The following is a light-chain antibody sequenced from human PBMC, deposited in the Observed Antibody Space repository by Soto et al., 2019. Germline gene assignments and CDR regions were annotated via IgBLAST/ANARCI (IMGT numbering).Light chain of an antibody. CDR3: SSFTSASTRI. CDR2: GVT. CDR1: SSDIGAFNF. Sequence: QSALTQPASVSGSPGQSISIPCTGTSSDIGAFNFVSWYQQHPGKAPKVLIYGVTNRPSGVDYRFSGSKSGNTASLIISGLRPEDKADYYCSSFTSASTRIFGTGTKVTVL. V-gene: IGLV2-14*03. J-gene: IGLJ1*01.